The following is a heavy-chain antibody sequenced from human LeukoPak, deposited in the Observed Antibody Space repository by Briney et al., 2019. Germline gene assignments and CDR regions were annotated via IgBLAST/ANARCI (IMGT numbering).Heavy chain of an antibody. Sequence: SETLSPTCTVSGGSISSYYWSWIRQPAGKGLEWIGRIYTSGCTNYNPSLKSRVTMSVDTSKNQFSLKLSSVTAADTAVYYCAAVSILTGYPTFDYWGQGTLVTVSS. V-gene: IGHV4-4*07. J-gene: IGHJ4*02. CDR2: IYTSGCT. CDR3: AAVSILTGYPTFDY. CDR1: GGSISSYY. D-gene: IGHD3-9*01.